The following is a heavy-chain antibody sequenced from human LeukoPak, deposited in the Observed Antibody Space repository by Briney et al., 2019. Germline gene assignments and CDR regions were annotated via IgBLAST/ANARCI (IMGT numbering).Heavy chain of an antibody. CDR1: GFTFSDYY. J-gene: IGHJ1*01. CDR2: ISSSGSTI. Sequence: GGSLRLSCAASGFTFSDYYMSWIRQAPGKGLEWVSYISSSGSTIYYADSVKGRFTISRDNAKNSLYLQMNSLRAEDMALYYCAKDSCSSTSCYYFQHWGQGTLVTVSS. V-gene: IGHV3-11*01. D-gene: IGHD2-2*01. CDR3: AKDSCSSTSCYYFQH.